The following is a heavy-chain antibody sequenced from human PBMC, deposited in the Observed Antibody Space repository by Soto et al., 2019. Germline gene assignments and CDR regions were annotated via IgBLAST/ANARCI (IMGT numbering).Heavy chain of an antibody. CDR2: ISSTTNYI. Sequence: GGSLRLSCAASGFTFTRYSMNWVRQVPGKGLEWVSPISSTTNYIYYGDSMKGRFTISRDNAKNSLYLEMNSLRAEDTAVYYCARESEDLTSNFDYWGQGTLVTVSS. V-gene: IGHV3-21*06. CDR1: GFTFTRYS. J-gene: IGHJ4*02. CDR3: ARESEDLTSNFDY.